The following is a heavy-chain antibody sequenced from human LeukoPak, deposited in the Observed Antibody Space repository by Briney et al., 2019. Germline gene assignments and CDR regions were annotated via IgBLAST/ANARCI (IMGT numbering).Heavy chain of an antibody. CDR1: GFTFSSYS. Sequence: GGSLRLSCAASGFTFSSYSMNWVRQAPGKGLEWVSYISSSSSTIYYADSVKGRFTISRDNAKNSLYLQMNSLKTEDTAVYYCTTRSAQADYWGQGTLVTVSS. CDR3: TTRSAQADY. J-gene: IGHJ4*02. V-gene: IGHV3-48*01. CDR2: ISSSSSTI. D-gene: IGHD2-2*01.